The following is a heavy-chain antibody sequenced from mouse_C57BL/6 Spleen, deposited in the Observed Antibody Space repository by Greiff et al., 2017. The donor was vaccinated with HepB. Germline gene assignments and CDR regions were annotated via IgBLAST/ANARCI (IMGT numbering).Heavy chain of an antibody. J-gene: IGHJ2*01. CDR2: IYPGSGNT. V-gene: IGHV1-66*01. CDR1: GYSFTSYY. CDR3: ARGWERGYYFDY. D-gene: IGHD1-1*02. Sequence: VKLQQSGPELVKPGASVKISCKASGYSFTSYYIHWVKQRPGQGLEWIGWIYPGSGNTTYNEKFKGKATLTADTSSSTAYMQLSSLTSEDSAVYCCARGWERGYYFDYWGQGTTLTVSS.